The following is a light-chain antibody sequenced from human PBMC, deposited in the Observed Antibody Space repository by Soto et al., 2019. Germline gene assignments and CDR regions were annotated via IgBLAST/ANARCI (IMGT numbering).Light chain of an antibody. J-gene: IGLJ2*01. Sequence: QSALTQPPSAPGSPGQSVTISSTGTSSDDGGYNYVSWYQHHPGKAPKLLMYEVSKRPSGVPVRFSGSKSGNTAFLTVSGLQAEDAAEYYCSSCAGSNNLVFGGGTKLTVL. CDR2: EVS. CDR3: SSCAGSNNLV. CDR1: SSDDGGYNY. V-gene: IGLV2-8*01.